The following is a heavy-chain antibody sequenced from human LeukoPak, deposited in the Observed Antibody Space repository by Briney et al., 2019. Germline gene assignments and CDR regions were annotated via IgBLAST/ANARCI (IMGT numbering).Heavy chain of an antibody. J-gene: IGHJ4*02. CDR3: AKDMWRVRGVSDY. D-gene: IGHD3-10*01. Sequence: ASVKVSCKASGGTFSSYAISWVRQAPGQGLEWMGWISGYNGNRNYAQNLQGRVTMTTDTSTSTAYMELRSLRSDDTAVYYCAKDMWRVRGVSDYWGQGTLVTVSS. CDR2: ISGYNGNR. CDR1: GGTFSSYA. V-gene: IGHV1-18*01.